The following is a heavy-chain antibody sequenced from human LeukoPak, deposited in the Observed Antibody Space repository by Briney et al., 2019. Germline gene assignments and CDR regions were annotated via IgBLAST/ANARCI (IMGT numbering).Heavy chain of an antibody. V-gene: IGHV1-18*01. D-gene: IGHD3-9*01. CDR2: ISTYNPNT. CDR3: ARSPARGYDILTNYNDY. CDR1: GYSFTAYV. J-gene: IGHJ4*02. Sequence: ASVKVSCKASGYSFTAYVISWVRQAPGQGLEWMGWISTYNPNTNYAQKFPGRVTMTIDTSTTKIYMELRSLRSDDTAVYYCARSPARGYDILTNYNDYWGQGTLVTVSS.